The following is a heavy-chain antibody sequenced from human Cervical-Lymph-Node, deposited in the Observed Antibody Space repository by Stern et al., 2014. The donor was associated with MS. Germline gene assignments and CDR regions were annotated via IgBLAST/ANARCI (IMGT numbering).Heavy chain of an antibody. CDR2: IYWNDDK. CDR3: AHGRHDLYNHYGVDV. J-gene: IGHJ6*02. D-gene: IGHD1-14*01. V-gene: IGHV2-5*01. CDR1: GFSLSTPGVT. Sequence: QVTLRESGPTLLKPTQTLTLTCTFSGFSLSTPGVTVGWIRQPPGRALEWLALIYWNDDKRYSPSLKTRVTVTKDTSKNQVVLRMTNMDPVDTGTYYCAHGRHDLYNHYGVDVWGQGTTVTVSS.